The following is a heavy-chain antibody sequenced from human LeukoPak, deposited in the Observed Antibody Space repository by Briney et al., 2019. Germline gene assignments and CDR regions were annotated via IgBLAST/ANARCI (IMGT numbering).Heavy chain of an antibody. V-gene: IGHV3-30*18. CDR2: ISYDGSNK. CDR3: AKDRVVLMVYAGLDY. CDR1: GFTFSSYG. J-gene: IGHJ4*02. D-gene: IGHD2-8*01. Sequence: PGGSLRLSCAASGFTFSSYGMHWVRQAPGKGLEWVAVISYDGSNKYYADSVKGRFTISRDNSKNTLYLQMNSLRAEDTAVYYCAKDRVVLMVYAGLDYWGQGTLVTVSS.